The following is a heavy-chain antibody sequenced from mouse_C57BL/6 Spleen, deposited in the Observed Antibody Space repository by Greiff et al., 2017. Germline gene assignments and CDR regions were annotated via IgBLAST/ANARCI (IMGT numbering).Heavy chain of an antibody. CDR2: IYPGSGST. Sequence: QVQLQQPGAELVKPGASVKMSCKASGYTFTSYWITWVKPRPGQGLAWIGDIYPGSGSTNYTEKFKSKATLTVDTSSSTAYMQLSSLTSEDSAVYYCAKFPDYYGSSYLDYWGQGTTLTVSS. CDR3: AKFPDYYGSSYLDY. D-gene: IGHD1-1*01. V-gene: IGHV1-55*01. CDR1: GYTFTSYW. J-gene: IGHJ2*01.